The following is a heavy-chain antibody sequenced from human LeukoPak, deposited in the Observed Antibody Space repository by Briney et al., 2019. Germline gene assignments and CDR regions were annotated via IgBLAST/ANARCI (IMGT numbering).Heavy chain of an antibody. V-gene: IGHV1-18*01. CDR1: GYTFTSYG. Sequence: ASVKVSCKASGYTFTSYGISWVRQAPGQGLEWMGWISAYNGNTNHAQKLQGRVTMTTDTSTSTAYMELRSLRSDDTAVYYCARGAHEVVTDSDAFDIWGQGTMVTVSS. CDR3: ARGAHEVVTDSDAFDI. D-gene: IGHD4-23*01. CDR2: ISAYNGNT. J-gene: IGHJ3*02.